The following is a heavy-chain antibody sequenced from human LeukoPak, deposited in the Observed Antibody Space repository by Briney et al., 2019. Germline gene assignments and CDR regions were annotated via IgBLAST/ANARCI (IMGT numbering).Heavy chain of an antibody. Sequence: GGSLRLSCAASGFTFSTYSMNWVRQAPGKGLEWVSSISSSSSYIYYADSVKGRFTISRDNAKNSLYLQMNSLRAEDTAAYYCARDPGPAVGYWGQGTLVTVSS. J-gene: IGHJ4*02. CDR3: ARDPGPAVGY. CDR2: ISSSSSYI. CDR1: GFTFSTYS. D-gene: IGHD1-14*01. V-gene: IGHV3-21*01.